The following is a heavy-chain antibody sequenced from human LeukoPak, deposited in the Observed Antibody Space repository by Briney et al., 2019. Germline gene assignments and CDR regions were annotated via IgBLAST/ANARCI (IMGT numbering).Heavy chain of an antibody. J-gene: IGHJ4*02. CDR1: GFTFSSYS. CDR3: ARAGDYYDSSGSRDY. V-gene: IGHV3-21*01. CDR2: ISSSSSYI. Sequence: GGSLRLSCAASGFTFSSYSMTWVRQAPGKGLEWVSSISSSSSYIYYADSVKGRFTISRDNAKNSLYLQMNSLRAEDTAVYYCARAGDYYDSSGSRDYWGQGTLVTVSS. D-gene: IGHD3-22*01.